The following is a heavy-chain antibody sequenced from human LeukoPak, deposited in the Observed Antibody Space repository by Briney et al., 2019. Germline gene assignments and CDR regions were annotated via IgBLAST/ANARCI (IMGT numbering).Heavy chain of an antibody. CDR1: GFTFSSYG. V-gene: IGHV3-33*01. CDR2: IWYDGSKE. J-gene: IGHJ4*02. D-gene: IGHD6-13*01. CDR3: ARYSSNWFGY. Sequence: PGGSLRLSCAASGFTFSSYGMHWVRQAPGKGLEWVAVIWYDGSKEYLADSVKGRFTISRDNSKNTVYLQMNSLRVEDTAVYYCARYSSNWFGYWGQGTLVTVSS.